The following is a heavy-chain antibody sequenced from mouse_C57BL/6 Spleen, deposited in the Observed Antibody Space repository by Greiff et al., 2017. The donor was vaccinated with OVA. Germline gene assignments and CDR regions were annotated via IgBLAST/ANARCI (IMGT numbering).Heavy chain of an antibody. D-gene: IGHD2-4*01. Sequence: QVQLQQPGAELVRPGSSVKLSCKASGYTFTSYWMHWVKQRPIQGLEWIGNIDPSDSETHYNQKFKGKATLTVDKSSSTAYMQISSLRAEDSAVYYCARGTTMITYYYAMDYWGQGTSVTVSS. V-gene: IGHV1-52*01. CDR1: GYTFTSYW. J-gene: IGHJ4*01. CDR3: ARGTTMITYYYAMDY. CDR2: IDPSDSET.